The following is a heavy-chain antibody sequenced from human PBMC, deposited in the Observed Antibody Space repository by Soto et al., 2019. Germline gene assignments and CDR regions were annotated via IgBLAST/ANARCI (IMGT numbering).Heavy chain of an antibody. Sequence: SSVKVSCKASGYTFTNYGISWVRQAPGQGLEWMGWISDYNGNTKYAQKLQGRVTMTTDTSTSTAYMELRSLRPDGTAVYYCARDVGLAEGGISCFDPWGQGTRVTVAS. CDR3: ARDVGLAEGGISCFDP. D-gene: IGHD6-13*01. J-gene: IGHJ5*02. CDR1: GYTFTNYG. CDR2: ISDYNGNT. V-gene: IGHV1-18*01.